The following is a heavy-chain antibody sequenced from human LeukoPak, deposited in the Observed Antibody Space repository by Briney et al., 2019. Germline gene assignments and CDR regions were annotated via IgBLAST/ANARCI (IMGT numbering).Heavy chain of an antibody. CDR2: IYSGGST. V-gene: IGHV3-53*01. J-gene: IGHJ3*02. CDR3: ARDGWLQPEDAFDI. D-gene: IGHD5-24*01. Sequence: GGSLRLSCAASGFTASSNYMSWVRQAPGKGLEWVSVIYSGGSTYYADSVKGRFTISRDNSKNTLYLQMNSLRAEDTAVYYCARDGWLQPEDAFDIWGQGTMVTVSS. CDR1: GFTASSNY.